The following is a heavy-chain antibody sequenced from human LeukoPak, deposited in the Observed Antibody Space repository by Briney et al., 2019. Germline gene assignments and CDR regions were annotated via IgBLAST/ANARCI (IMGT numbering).Heavy chain of an antibody. J-gene: IGHJ4*02. V-gene: IGHV1-69*04. D-gene: IGHD6-13*01. Sequence: GSSVKVSCKASGGTFSSYAISWVRQAPGQGLEWMGRIIPILGIANYAQKFQGRVTITADKSTSTAYMELSSLRSEATAVYYCARAAAGTERGDYWGQGTLVHVSS. CDR1: GGTFSSYA. CDR3: ARAAAGTERGDY. CDR2: IIPILGIA.